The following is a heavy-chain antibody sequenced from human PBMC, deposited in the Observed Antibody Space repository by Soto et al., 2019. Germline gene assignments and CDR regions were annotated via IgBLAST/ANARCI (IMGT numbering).Heavy chain of an antibody. CDR2: IFYSGTT. D-gene: IGHD1-1*01. J-gene: IGHJ6*02. Sequence: SETLSLTCTVSGDSISSADYYWIWIRHTPGKGLEWIGHIFYSGTTYYNPSLKSRLTISVDTSKNHFSLRLTSVTAADTAVYYCARDLWVEPELYYYGMDVWGQGTTVTVSS. CDR3: ARDLWVEPELYYYGMDV. V-gene: IGHV4-30-4*01. CDR1: GDSISSADYY.